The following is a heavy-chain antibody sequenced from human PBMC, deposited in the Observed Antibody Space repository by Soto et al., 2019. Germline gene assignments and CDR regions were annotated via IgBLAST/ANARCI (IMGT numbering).Heavy chain of an antibody. Sequence: EVQLVESGGGLVQPGRSLRLSCTASGFTFGDYAMSWFRQAPGKGLEWVGVIRSKAYGATTEYAASVKGRFTISRDDSKSIAYLQMNSLKSEDTAMYYCTREVEQQLVSSVDPWGQGTLVTVSS. D-gene: IGHD6-13*01. CDR2: IRSKAYGATT. CDR3: TREVEQQLVSSVDP. V-gene: IGHV3-49*03. CDR1: GFTFGDYA. J-gene: IGHJ5*02.